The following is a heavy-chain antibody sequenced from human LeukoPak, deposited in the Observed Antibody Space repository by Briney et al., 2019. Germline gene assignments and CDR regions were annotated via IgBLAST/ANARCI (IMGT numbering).Heavy chain of an antibody. CDR3: AKGLSSGWYGGSGS. CDR1: GFTFSYYA. D-gene: IGHD6-19*01. CDR2: ISASGGST. J-gene: IGHJ5*02. Sequence: GGSLRLSCAASGFTFSYYAMSWVRQAPGKGLEWVSAISASGGSTDYADSVKGRFTISRDNSKNTLYLQMNSLRAEDTAVFYCAKGLSSGWYGGSGSWGQGTLVTVSS. V-gene: IGHV3-23*01.